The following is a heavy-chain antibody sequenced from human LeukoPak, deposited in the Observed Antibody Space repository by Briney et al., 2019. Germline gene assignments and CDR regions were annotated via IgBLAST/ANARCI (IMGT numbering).Heavy chain of an antibody. CDR2: IRAYNGDT. CDR3: ARGDGDY. Sequence: ASVTVSCKASGYTFTSFGVSWMRQAPGQGLEWLGWIRAYNGDTSYARTLQGRLTMTTDTSTSTAYMELRSLRSDDTAVYYCARGDGDYWGQGTLVTVSS. CDR1: GYTFTSFG. V-gene: IGHV1-18*01. J-gene: IGHJ4*02. D-gene: IGHD5-24*01.